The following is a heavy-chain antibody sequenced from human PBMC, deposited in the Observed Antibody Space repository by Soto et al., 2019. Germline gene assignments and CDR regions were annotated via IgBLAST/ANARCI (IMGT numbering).Heavy chain of an antibody. Sequence: QVQLVQSGAEVKKHGASVKVSCKAFGYTFTSYDISWVRQATGQGLEWMGWMNPNSGNTGFAQKFQGRVTMTRNTSISTAYMELSSLRSEDTAVYYCVRERAHYGMDVWGQGTTVTVSS. D-gene: IGHD6-25*01. CDR3: VRERAHYGMDV. CDR2: MNPNSGNT. V-gene: IGHV1-8*01. J-gene: IGHJ6*02. CDR1: GYTFTSYD.